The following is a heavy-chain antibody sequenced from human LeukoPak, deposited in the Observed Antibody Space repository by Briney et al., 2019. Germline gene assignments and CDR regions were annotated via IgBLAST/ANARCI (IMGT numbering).Heavy chain of an antibody. CDR2: IYYSGST. J-gene: IGHJ3*02. CDR3: ARLTDYHDSSGYPTYAFDI. CDR1: GGSISSSSYY. D-gene: IGHD3-22*01. V-gene: IGHV4-39*01. Sequence: SETLSLTCTVSGGSISSSSYYCGWIRQPPGKGLEWIGSIYYSGSTYYNPSLKSRVTISVDTSKNQFSLKLSSVTAADTAVYYCARLTDYHDSSGYPTYAFDIWGQGTMVTVSS.